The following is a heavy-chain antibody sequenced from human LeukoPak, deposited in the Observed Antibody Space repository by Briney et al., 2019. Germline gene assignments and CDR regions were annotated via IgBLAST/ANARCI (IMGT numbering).Heavy chain of an antibody. CDR3: ARGGSGSSPYYYYYYGMDV. CDR2: MYYSSGST. J-gene: IGHJ6*02. CDR1: GGSISDYF. D-gene: IGHD3-22*01. Sequence: SETLSLTCTVPGGSISDYFWSWIRQPPGKGLEWIGYMYYSSGSTNYNPSLKSRVTISVDASKNQLSLRLTSVTAADTAVYYCARGGSGSSPYYYYYYGMDVWGQGTTVTVSS. V-gene: IGHV4-59*08.